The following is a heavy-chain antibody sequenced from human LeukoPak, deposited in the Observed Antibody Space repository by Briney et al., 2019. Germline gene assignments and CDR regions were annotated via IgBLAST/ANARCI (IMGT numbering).Heavy chain of an antibody. D-gene: IGHD1-14*01. J-gene: IGHJ4*02. CDR2: IKQDGSEK. Sequence: PGGSLRLSCAASGFTFSSYWMSWVRQAPGKGLEWVANIKQDGSEKYYVDSVKGRFTISRDNAKNSLYLQMNSLRAEDTAVYYCARTDSGRNYYFDYWGQGTLVTVSS. CDR1: GFTFSSYW. V-gene: IGHV3-7*01. CDR3: ARTDSGRNYYFDY.